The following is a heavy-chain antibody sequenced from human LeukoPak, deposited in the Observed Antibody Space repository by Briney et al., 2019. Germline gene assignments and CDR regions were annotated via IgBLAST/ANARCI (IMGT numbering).Heavy chain of an antibody. D-gene: IGHD4-17*01. V-gene: IGHV3-30*18. Sequence: GGSLRLSCAASGFTFSSYGMHWVRQAPGKGLEWVAVISYDGSNKYYADSVKGRFTISRDNSKNTLYLQMNSLRAEDTAVYYCAKDSRGPYDYGDYLDGWGQGTLVTVSS. CDR1: GFTFSSYG. J-gene: IGHJ4*02. CDR2: ISYDGSNK. CDR3: AKDSRGPYDYGDYLDG.